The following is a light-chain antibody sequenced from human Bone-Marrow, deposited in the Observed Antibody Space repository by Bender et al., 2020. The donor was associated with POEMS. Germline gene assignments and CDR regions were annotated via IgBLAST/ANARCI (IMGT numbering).Light chain of an antibody. CDR3: SSYTSSSPC. Sequence: QSALTQPRSVSGSPAQSVTISCTGTSSDVGNYNYVSWYQHHPGKAPKLIIYEVSERPSGVPDRFSGSKSGNTASLTISGLQAEDEADYYCSSYTSSSPCFGTGTKVTVL. V-gene: IGLV2-11*01. CDR2: EVS. CDR1: SSDVGNYNY. J-gene: IGLJ1*01.